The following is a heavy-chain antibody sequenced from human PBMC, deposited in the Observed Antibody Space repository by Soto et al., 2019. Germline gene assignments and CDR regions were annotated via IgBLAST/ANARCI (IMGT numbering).Heavy chain of an antibody. Sequence: SETLSLTCTVSGGSISSSSYYWGWIRQPPGKGLEWIGSVYYSGSTYYNPSLKSRVTISVNTSKNQFSLKLSSVTAADTAVYYCARGRHPATVTTLQHWGQGTLVTVSS. CDR1: GGSISSSSYY. CDR3: ARGRHPATVTTLQH. V-gene: IGHV4-39*01. D-gene: IGHD4-17*01. CDR2: VYYSGST. J-gene: IGHJ1*01.